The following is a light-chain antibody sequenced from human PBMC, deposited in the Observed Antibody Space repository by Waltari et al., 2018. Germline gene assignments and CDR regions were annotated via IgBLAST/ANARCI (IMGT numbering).Light chain of an antibody. Sequence: QSALTQPASVSGSPGQSITISCPGTSGDVWGYTVVSWYQRHPGKVPKLIIYDGSKRPSGISDRFSGSKSGNTASLTISGLQTEDEAEYYCYSYAGSSTWVFGGGTQLTVV. CDR1: SGDVWGYTV. CDR3: YSYAGSSTWV. V-gene: IGLV2-23*01. CDR2: DGS. J-gene: IGLJ3*02.